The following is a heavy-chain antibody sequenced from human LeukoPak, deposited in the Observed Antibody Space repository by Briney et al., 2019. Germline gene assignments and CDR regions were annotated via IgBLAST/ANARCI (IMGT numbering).Heavy chain of an antibody. D-gene: IGHD3-10*01. Sequence: PGGSLRLSCAASGFTFSSFGMTWVRQAPGKGLEWVAVISYDGSNKYYADSVKGRFTISRDNSKNTLYLQMNSLRAEDTAVYYCASHITMARDYWGQGTLVTVSS. J-gene: IGHJ4*02. CDR2: ISYDGSNK. V-gene: IGHV3-30*03. CDR3: ASHITMARDY. CDR1: GFTFSSFG.